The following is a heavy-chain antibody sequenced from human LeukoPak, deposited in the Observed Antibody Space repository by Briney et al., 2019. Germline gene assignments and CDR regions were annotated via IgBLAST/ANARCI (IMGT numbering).Heavy chain of an antibody. CDR2: IWYDGSNK. D-gene: IGHD3-22*01. Sequence: GGSLRLSCAASGFTFSDYYMSWIRQAPGKGLEWVAVIWYDGSNKYYADSVKGRFTISRDNSKNTLYLQMNSLRAEDTAVYYCASGPSYDSSGYYSGWGQGTLVTVSS. V-gene: IGHV3-33*08. CDR1: GFTFSDYY. CDR3: ASGPSYDSSGYYSG. J-gene: IGHJ4*02.